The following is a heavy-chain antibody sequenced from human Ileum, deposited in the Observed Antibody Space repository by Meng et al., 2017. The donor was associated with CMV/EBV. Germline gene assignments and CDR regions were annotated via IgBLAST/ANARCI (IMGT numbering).Heavy chain of an antibody. D-gene: IGHD3-3*01. CDR3: GRGGYGVKVSGVVNRGWFDP. CDR1: FPNFG. J-gene: IGHJ5*02. CDR2: ISPYTGDT. Sequence: FPNFGISWVRQAPGQGLEWMGWISPYTGDTNYAQKFQGRVTMTTDTSTRTAYMELRSLRSDDTAVYYCGRGGYGVKVSGVVNRGWFDPWGQGTLVTVSS. V-gene: IGHV1-18*01.